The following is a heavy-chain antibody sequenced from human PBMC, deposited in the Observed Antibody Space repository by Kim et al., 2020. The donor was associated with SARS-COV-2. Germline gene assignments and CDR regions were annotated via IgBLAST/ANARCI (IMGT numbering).Heavy chain of an antibody. CDR3: ARAAGGNRY. J-gene: IGHJ4*02. D-gene: IGHD2-15*01. V-gene: IGHV1-3*01. CDR2: GNT. Sequence: GNTKYSQKFQGRVTITRDTSASTAYMELSSLRSEDTAVYYCARAAGGNRYWGQGTLVTVSS.